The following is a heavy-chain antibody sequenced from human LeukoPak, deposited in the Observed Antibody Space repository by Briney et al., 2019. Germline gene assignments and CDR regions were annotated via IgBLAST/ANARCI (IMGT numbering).Heavy chain of an antibody. D-gene: IGHD1-20*01. V-gene: IGHV3-23*01. CDR3: AKAEDRSITGTYLDY. CDR1: GFTFSSSA. Sequence: PGGSLRLSCAASGFTFSSSAMSWVRQVPGKGLEWVSGISGSGGSTYYADSVKGRFTISRDNSKNTLYLQMNSLRAEDTAVYYCAKAEDRSITGTYLDYWGQGTLVTVSS. J-gene: IGHJ4*02. CDR2: ISGSGGST.